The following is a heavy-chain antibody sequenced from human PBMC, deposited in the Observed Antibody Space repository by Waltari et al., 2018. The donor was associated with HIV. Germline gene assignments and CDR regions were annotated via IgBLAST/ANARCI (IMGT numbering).Heavy chain of an antibody. CDR3: ARNGDYAPAY. CDR2: ITPIFKTT. J-gene: IGHJ4*02. V-gene: IGHV1-69*01. Sequence: QVQLVQSGAEVKKPGSSVKVSCRASGDIFRTYTISWVRQAPGQGLEWMGGITPIFKTTKYAQKFQGRVTLTADESTRTTYMELTSLRSDDTAMYYCARNGDYAPAYWGQGTLVTVSS. CDR1: GDIFRTYT. D-gene: IGHD4-17*01.